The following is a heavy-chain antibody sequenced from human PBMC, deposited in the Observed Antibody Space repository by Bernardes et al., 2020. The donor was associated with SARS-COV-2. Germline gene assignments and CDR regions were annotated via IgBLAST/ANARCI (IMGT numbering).Heavy chain of an antibody. CDR1: GGSVSSSSYF. J-gene: IGHJ4*02. V-gene: IGHV4-39*01. CDR3: ARIDDVTGRDY. CDR2: IYYSGST. D-gene: IGHD3-9*01. Sequence: SETLSLTCTVSGGSVSSSSYFWGWLLQPPGKGLEWIGNIYYSGSTYYNPSLKSRFTISRDNAKNLLFLQMNSLRIEDTAVYYCARIDDVTGRDYWGQGTLVTVSS.